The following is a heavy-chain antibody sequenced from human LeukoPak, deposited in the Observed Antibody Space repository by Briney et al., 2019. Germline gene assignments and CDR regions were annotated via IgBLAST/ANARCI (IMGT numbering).Heavy chain of an antibody. V-gene: IGHV3-7*04. CDR1: GFSFSSIW. J-gene: IGHJ6*02. Sequence: GGSLRLSCAASGFSFSSIWMGWVRQVSGKGLEWVANIKEDGSKKNYVESLKGRFPIARDNAKNSLYLQMNSLRVEDTGVYYCARAIGGYNVMDVWGQGTTVTVSS. CDR3: ARAIGGYNVMDV. D-gene: IGHD2-15*01. CDR2: IKEDGSKK.